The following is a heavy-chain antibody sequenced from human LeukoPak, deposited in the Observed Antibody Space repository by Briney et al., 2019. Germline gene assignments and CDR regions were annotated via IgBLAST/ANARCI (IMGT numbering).Heavy chain of an antibody. V-gene: IGHV4-59*01. CDR2: IYYSGST. Sequence: PSETLSLTCTVSGGSISSYYWSWIRQPPGKGLEWIGYIYYSGSTNYNPSLKSRVTISVDTSKNQFSLKLSSVTAADTAVYYCARATIVAVPRAFDIWGQGTMVTVSS. J-gene: IGHJ3*02. CDR1: GGSISSYY. CDR3: ARATIVAVPRAFDI. D-gene: IGHD3-22*01.